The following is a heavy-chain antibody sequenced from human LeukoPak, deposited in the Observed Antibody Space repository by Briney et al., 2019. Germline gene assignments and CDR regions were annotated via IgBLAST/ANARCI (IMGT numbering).Heavy chain of an antibody. CDR2: IYTSGST. CDR1: GGSFSGDF. D-gene: IGHD2-21*02. V-gene: IGHV4-59*10. Sequence: SETLSLTCAVYGGSFSGDFWSWIRQPAGKGLEWIGRIYTSGSTNYNPSLKSRVTISVDTSKNQFSLKLSSVTAADTAVYYCARVGYGDCGGDCYAYYFDYWGQGTLVTVSS. J-gene: IGHJ4*02. CDR3: ARVGYGDCGGDCYAYYFDY.